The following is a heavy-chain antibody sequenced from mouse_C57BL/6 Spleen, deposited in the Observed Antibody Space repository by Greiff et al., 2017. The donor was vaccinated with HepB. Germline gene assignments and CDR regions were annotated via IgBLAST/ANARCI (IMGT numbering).Heavy chain of an antibody. Sequence: VQLQQSGAELARPGASVKMSCKASGYTFTSYTMHWVKQRPGQGLEWIGYINPSSGYTKYNQTFKDKATLTADKSSSTAYMQLSSLTSEDSAVYYCARNYGRGDYFDYWGQGTTLTVSS. CDR1: GYTFTSYT. D-gene: IGHD1-1*01. CDR2: INPSSGYT. V-gene: IGHV1-4*01. J-gene: IGHJ2*01. CDR3: ARNYGRGDYFDY.